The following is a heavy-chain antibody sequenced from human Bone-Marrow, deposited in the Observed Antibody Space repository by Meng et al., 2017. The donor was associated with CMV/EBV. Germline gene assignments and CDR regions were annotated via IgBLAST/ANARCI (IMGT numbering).Heavy chain of an antibody. CDR1: GLTFSDAW. D-gene: IGHD1-7*01. V-gene: IGHV3-15*01. CDR3: AHVAGGNYFPHLFY. CDR2: IRGGGTATI. Sequence: SGLTFSDAWMTWVRQAAGKGLEWLGRIRGGGTATIDHAAPVKGRFIISRDDSKNTVYLQLNSLKAEDTAAYFCAHVAGGNYFPHLFYWGRGTLVTVSS. J-gene: IGHJ4*02.